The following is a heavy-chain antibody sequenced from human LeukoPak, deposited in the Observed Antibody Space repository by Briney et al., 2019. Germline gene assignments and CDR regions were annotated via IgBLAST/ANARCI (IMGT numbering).Heavy chain of an antibody. CDR3: ARDSARGYSYGYNAFDI. CDR2: ITAGNGDT. D-gene: IGHD5-18*01. CDR1: GYNFRNYG. Sequence: ASVKVSCKASGYNFRNYGIGWVRQAPRQGLEWMGWITAGNGDTNYAQKVQGRVTMTTDTSTSTAYMELRSLRSDDTAVYFCARDSARGYSYGYNAFDIWGQGTMVTVSS. V-gene: IGHV1-18*01. J-gene: IGHJ3*02.